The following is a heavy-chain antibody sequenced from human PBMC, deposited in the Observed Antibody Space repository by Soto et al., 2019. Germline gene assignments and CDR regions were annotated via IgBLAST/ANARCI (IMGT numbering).Heavy chain of an antibody. CDR2: ISGSGGST. Sequence: GGSLRLSCAASGFTFSSYAMSWVRQAPGEGLEWVSAISGSGGSTYYADSVKGRFTISRDNSKNTLYLQMNSLRAEDTAVYYCAKGRVAVARGFLDYWGQGTLVPVSS. CDR3: AKGRVAVARGFLDY. J-gene: IGHJ4*02. CDR1: GFTFSSYA. D-gene: IGHD6-19*01. V-gene: IGHV3-23*01.